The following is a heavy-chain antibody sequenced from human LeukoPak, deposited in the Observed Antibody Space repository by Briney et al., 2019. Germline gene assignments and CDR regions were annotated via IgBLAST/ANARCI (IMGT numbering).Heavy chain of an antibody. Sequence: HPGGSLRLSCAASGFSFSSYGMHWVRQAPGKGLEWVAIIWYDGSNKYYADSVKGRFTISRDNSKNTLYLQMNSLRAEDTAVYYCAKGEFPYCSSTSCEGSPFDYWGQGTLVTVSS. J-gene: IGHJ4*02. V-gene: IGHV3-30*02. CDR2: IWYDGSNK. CDR3: AKGEFPYCSSTSCEGSPFDY. CDR1: GFSFSSYG. D-gene: IGHD2-2*01.